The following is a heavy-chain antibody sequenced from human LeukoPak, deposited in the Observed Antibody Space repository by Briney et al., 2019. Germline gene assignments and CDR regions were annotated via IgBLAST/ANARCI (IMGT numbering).Heavy chain of an antibody. V-gene: IGHV3-73*01. D-gene: IGHD3-22*01. CDR2: IRSKANSYAT. Sequence: PGGSLRLSCAASGFTFSGSAMHWVRQASGKGLEWVGRIRSKANSYATAYAASGKGRFTISRADSKNTAYLQMNSLKTEDTAVYYCTTLTYYYDSSGYPWGQGTLVTVSS. CDR3: TTLTYYYDSSGYP. CDR1: GFTFSGSA. J-gene: IGHJ5*02.